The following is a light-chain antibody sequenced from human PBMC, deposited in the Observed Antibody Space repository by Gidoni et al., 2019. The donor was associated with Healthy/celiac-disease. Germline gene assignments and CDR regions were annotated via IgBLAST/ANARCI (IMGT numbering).Light chain of an antibody. Sequence: QSVLTQPLSVSGAPGQRVTISCTGSSSNIGAGYDVHWYQQLPGTAPKLLIYGNSNRPSGVPDRFSGSKSGTSASLAITGLQAEDEADYYCQSYDSSLSGWVFGGGTKLTV. CDR3: QSYDSSLSGWV. V-gene: IGLV1-40*01. CDR2: GNS. J-gene: IGLJ3*02. CDR1: SSNIGAGYD.